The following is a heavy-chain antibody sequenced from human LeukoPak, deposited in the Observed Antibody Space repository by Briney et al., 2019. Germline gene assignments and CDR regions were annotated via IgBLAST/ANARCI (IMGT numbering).Heavy chain of an antibody. J-gene: IGHJ6*03. V-gene: IGHV4-39*07. Sequence: SETLSLTCTVSGGSISSSSYYWGWIRQPPGKGLEWIGSIYYSGSTNYNPSLKSRVTISVDTSKNQFSLKLSSVTAADTAVYYCARATRDSLGCYMDVWGKGTTVTVSS. CDR1: GGSISSSSYY. CDR3: ARATRDSLGCYMDV. D-gene: IGHD3-16*01. CDR2: IYYSGST.